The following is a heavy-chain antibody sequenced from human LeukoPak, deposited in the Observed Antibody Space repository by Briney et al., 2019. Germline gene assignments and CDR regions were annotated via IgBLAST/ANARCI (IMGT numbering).Heavy chain of an antibody. CDR1: GFTFSSYS. Sequence: GGSLRLSCAVSGFTFSSYSMNWVRQAPGKGLEWVSSISSSSSYIYYADSVKGRFTISRDNAKNSLYLQMNSLRAEDTAVYYCARDRPLRRDGYNYNYGMDVWGQGTTVTVSS. CDR2: ISSSSSYI. V-gene: IGHV3-21*01. CDR3: ARDRPLRRDGYNYNYGMDV. J-gene: IGHJ6*02. D-gene: IGHD5-24*01.